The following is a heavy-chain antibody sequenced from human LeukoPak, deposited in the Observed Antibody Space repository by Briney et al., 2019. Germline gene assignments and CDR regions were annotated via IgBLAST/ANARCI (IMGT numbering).Heavy chain of an antibody. CDR1: GDSISSYY. V-gene: IGHV4-59*01. CDR2: IYDSGST. CDR3: ARQSISGSSLSYFDY. Sequence: SETLSLTCTVSGDSISSYYWSWIRQPPGKGLEWLGNIYDSGSTNYNPSLKSRVTISVDTSKNQCSLKLSSVTAADTAVYYCARQSISGSSLSYFDYWGQGTLVNVSS. D-gene: IGHD3-22*01. J-gene: IGHJ4*02.